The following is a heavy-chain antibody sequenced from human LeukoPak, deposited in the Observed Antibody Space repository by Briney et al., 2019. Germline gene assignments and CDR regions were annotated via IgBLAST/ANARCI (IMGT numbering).Heavy chain of an antibody. CDR2: IWYDASNK. V-gene: IGHV3-33*01. CDR3: VRGVGVSRFNYFDP. D-gene: IGHD6-13*01. Sequence: GGSLRLSCAASGFTLSSFRMHWVRQAPGKGLEWVAVIWYDASNKYYADSVKGRFTISRDNSKNTLFLQMSSLRDDDTAVYYCVRGVGVSRFNYFDPWGQGTLVIVSS. J-gene: IGHJ5*02. CDR1: GFTLSSFR.